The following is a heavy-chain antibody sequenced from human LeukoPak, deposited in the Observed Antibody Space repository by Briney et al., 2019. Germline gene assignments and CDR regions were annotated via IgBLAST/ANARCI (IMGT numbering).Heavy chain of an antibody. Sequence: GGSLRLSCEGSGFTFSSYSMIWVRQAPGKGLEWVSSIRGDSTETRHADSLMGRFTISRDNAKKSLYLQMNSLRAEDTAVYYCTRGHFGVVLDYWGQGTLVTVSS. V-gene: IGHV3-21*01. CDR3: TRGHFGVVLDY. CDR1: GFTFSSYS. D-gene: IGHD3-3*01. J-gene: IGHJ4*02. CDR2: IRGDSTET.